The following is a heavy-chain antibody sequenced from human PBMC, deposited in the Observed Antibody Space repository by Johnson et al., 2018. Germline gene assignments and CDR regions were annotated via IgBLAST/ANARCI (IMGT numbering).Heavy chain of an antibody. Sequence: QVQLVQSGGGVVQPGRSLRLSCAASGFTFSSYGMHWVRQAPGKGLEWVAVISYDGSNKYYADSVKGRFTISRDNAKNSLYLQMSGLRVEDTAVYYCVRDEVFAFDIWGQGTLVTVSS. V-gene: IGHV3-30*03. CDR1: GFTFSSYG. CDR2: ISYDGSNK. CDR3: VRDEVFAFDI. J-gene: IGHJ3*02.